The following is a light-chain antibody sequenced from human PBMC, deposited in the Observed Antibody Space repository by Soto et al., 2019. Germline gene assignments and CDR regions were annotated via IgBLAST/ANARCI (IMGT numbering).Light chain of an antibody. CDR1: QSVSSSY. V-gene: IGKV3-20*01. Sequence: IVLTQSPGTLSLSPGERATLSCRASQSVSSSYLAWYQQKPGQAPRLLIYGASSRATGIPDRFSGSGSGIDFTLTISRLEPEDFAVYYCQQYGSSPWTFGQGTKVDIK. J-gene: IGKJ1*01. CDR3: QQYGSSPWT. CDR2: GAS.